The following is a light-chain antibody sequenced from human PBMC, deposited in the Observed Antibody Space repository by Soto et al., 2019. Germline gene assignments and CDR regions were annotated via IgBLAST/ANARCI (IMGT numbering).Light chain of an antibody. V-gene: IGKV1-33*01. CDR1: QDISNN. CDR2: GAY. CDR3: QQCDNLPPT. Sequence: DIQMTQSPSSLSASVGDRVTITCQASQDISNNLNWYQQTSGKAPKLLIYGAYNLETGVPSRFTGSQSRTDFTFTITSLQPEDVATYFCQQCDNLPPTFGGGTKVEI. J-gene: IGKJ4*01.